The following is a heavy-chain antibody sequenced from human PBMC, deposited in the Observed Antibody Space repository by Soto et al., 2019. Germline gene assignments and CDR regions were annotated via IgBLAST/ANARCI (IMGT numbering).Heavy chain of an antibody. CDR1: GYTFTSYG. V-gene: IGHV1-18*01. J-gene: IGHJ4*02. Sequence: QVQLVQSGAEVKKPGASVKVSCKASGYTFTSYGISWVRQAPGQGLEWMGWINPYNGNTNYAQKIQGRVTMTTDTSTNTAHMELRSLRSDDTSVYYCARDWLGIDYWGQGTLVTVSS. CDR3: ARDWLGIDY. D-gene: IGHD3-10*01. CDR2: INPYNGNT.